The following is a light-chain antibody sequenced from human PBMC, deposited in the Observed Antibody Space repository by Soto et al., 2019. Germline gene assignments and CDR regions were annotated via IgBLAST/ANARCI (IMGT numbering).Light chain of an antibody. CDR2: DVS. CDR1: SGDIGDYNY. J-gene: IGLJ1*01. CDR3: CSYTRSGTLI. Sequence: LTQPASVSGSPGQSITISCVGTSGDIGDYNYVSWYQQHPCKVPKVIIYDVSNRPSGVSYRFSGTKSGNTASLTVSGLQAEDEADYYCCSYTRSGTLIFGTGTKVTVL. V-gene: IGLV2-14*01.